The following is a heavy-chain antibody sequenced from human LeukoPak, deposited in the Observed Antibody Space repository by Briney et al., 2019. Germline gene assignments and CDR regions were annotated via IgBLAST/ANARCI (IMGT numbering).Heavy chain of an antibody. J-gene: IGHJ4*02. Sequence: GASVKVSCKASGYTFTSYGISWVRQAPGQGLEWMGRISGYNGNTNYAQNLQGRVTMTTDTSTSTAYMELGSLRSDDTAVYYCARVSRRYSSGWYNWGQGTLVTVSS. CDR1: GYTFTSYG. D-gene: IGHD6-19*01. V-gene: IGHV1-18*01. CDR3: ARVSRRYSSGWYN. CDR2: ISGYNGNT.